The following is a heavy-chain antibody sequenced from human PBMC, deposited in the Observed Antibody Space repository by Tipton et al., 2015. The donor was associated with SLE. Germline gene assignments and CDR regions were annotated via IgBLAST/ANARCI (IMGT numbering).Heavy chain of an antibody. V-gene: IGHV4-4*07. CDR2: IYTSGST. D-gene: IGHD6-13*01. Sequence: LRLSCTVSGGSISSYYWSWIRQPAGKGLEWIGRIYTSGSTNYNPSLKSRVTISVDTSKNQFSLKLSSVTAADTAVYYCARRLEQQLVHFDYWGQGTLVTVSS. CDR3: ARRLEQQLVHFDY. CDR1: GGSISSYY. J-gene: IGHJ4*02.